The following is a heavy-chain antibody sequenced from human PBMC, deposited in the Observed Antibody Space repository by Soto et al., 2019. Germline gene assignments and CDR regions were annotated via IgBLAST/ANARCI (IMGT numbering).Heavy chain of an antibody. CDR1: EFTFSIYH. D-gene: IGHD5-12*01. V-gene: IGHV3-21*01. CDR2: ISRSSNYI. J-gene: IGHJ6*02. CDR3: TRDVLRGYDSPYYYYYAMGV. Sequence: PGGSLRLSCAASEFTFSIYHMNWVRQAPGKGLEWVSSISRSSNYIYYADSVKGRFTISRDNAKNSLYLQMNSLRGEDTAVYYCTRDVLRGYDSPYYYYYAMGVWGQGTTVTAP.